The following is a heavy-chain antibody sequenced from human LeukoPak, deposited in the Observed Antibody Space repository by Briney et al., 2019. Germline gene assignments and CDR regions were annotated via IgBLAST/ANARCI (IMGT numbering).Heavy chain of an antibody. V-gene: IGHV3-7*01. CDR2: IKQDGSEK. D-gene: IGHD3-16*01. CDR1: GFTFSSSW. Sequence: GGSLRLSCAASGFTFSSSWMRWVRQAPGKGLEWVANIKQDGSEKYYVDSVKGRFTISRDNAKNSLYLQMNSLRAEDTAVYYCARDWGLRLGLDYWGQGTLVTVSS. J-gene: IGHJ4*02. CDR3: ARDWGLRLGLDY.